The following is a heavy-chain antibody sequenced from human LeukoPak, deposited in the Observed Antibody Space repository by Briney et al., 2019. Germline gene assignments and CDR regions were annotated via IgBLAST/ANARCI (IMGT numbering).Heavy chain of an antibody. D-gene: IGHD5-12*01. CDR1: GFTLSSYV. CDR2: IWYDGSNK. J-gene: IGHJ4*02. Sequence: GGSLRLSCAASGFTLSSYVMHWVRQAPGKGLEWVAVIWYDGSNKYYADSVKGRFTISRDNSKNSLYLQMNSLRTEDTALYYCAKDIGAIYGAFDYWGQGTLVTVSS. CDR3: AKDIGAIYGAFDY. V-gene: IGHV3-33*03.